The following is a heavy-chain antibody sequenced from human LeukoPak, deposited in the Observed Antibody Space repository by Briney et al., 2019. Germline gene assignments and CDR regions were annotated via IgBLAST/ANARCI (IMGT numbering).Heavy chain of an antibody. CDR3: ARDLNYYGSGMYYGMDV. J-gene: IGHJ6*02. D-gene: IGHD3-10*01. V-gene: IGHV1-2*02. CDR2: INPNSGGT. Sequence: GASVKVSCKASGYTFSNYGVAWVRQAPGQGLEWMGWINPNSGGTNYAQKFQGRATMTRDTSISTAYMELSRLRSDDTAVYYCARDLNYYGSGMYYGMDVWGQGTTVTVSS. CDR1: GYTFSNYG.